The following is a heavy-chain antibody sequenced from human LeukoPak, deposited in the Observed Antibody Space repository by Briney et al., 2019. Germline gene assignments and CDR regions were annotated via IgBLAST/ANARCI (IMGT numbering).Heavy chain of an antibody. D-gene: IGHD3-22*01. J-gene: IGHJ1*01. CDR3: ASGYYYDSSGYSYFQH. Sequence: SETLSLTCAVYGGSFSGYYWSWIRLPPGKGLEWIGEINHSGSTKYNPSLKSRVTISVDTSKNKFSLKLSSVTAADTAVYYCASGYYYDSSGYSYFQHWGQGTLVTVSS. CDR1: GGSFSGYY. CDR2: INHSGST. V-gene: IGHV4-34*01.